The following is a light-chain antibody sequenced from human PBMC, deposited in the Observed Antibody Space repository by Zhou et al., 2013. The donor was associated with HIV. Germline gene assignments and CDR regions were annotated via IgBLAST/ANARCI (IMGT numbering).Light chain of an antibody. V-gene: IGKV2D-29*02. J-gene: IGKJ4*01. CDR3: MQSINLPLT. Sequence: DIVLTQTPVSLSVTPGQPASISCKSSQSLLNSDGKTPLFWYLQRLGQSPQLLIYEVSNRLSGVPDRFSGSGSGTEFTLKISRLEAEDVGVYYCMQSINLPLTFGGGTKVEIK. CDR2: EVS. CDR1: QSLLNSDGKTP.